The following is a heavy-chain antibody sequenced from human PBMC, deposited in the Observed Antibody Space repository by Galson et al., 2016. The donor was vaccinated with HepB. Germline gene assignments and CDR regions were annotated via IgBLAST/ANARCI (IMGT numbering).Heavy chain of an antibody. V-gene: IGHV3-33*01. J-gene: IGHJ2*01. CDR1: GFTFTTYG. CDR3: ARDESSSWYRGYFDL. Sequence: SLRLSCAASGFTFTTYGLHWVRQAPGKGLERVAIIWYDGGYKSYADSVKGRFTISRDNSKNTLYLQMNSLRAEDTAIYYCARDESSSWYRGYFDLWGRGTLVTVSS. D-gene: IGHD6-13*01. CDR2: IWYDGGYK.